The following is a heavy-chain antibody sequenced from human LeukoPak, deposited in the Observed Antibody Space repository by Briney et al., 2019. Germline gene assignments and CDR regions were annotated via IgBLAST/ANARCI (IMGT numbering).Heavy chain of an antibody. CDR1: GFTFSSYS. J-gene: IGHJ6*03. D-gene: IGHD3-3*01. Sequence: GGSLRLSCAASGFTFSSYSMNWVRQAPGKGLEWVSSISSSSSYIYYADSVKGRFTISRDNAKNSLYLQMNSLRAEDTAVYYCASMFWSGYSYYYYYYMDVWGKGTTVTVSS. V-gene: IGHV3-21*01. CDR2: ISSSSSYI. CDR3: ASMFWSGYSYYYYYYMDV.